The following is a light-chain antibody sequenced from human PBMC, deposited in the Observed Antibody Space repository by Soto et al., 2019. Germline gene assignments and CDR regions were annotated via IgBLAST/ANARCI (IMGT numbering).Light chain of an antibody. CDR3: QQRNIWHPVT. Sequence: EIVLTQSPSTLSLSPGERATLSCRASQSIGGYLAWYQQKPGQAPRLLIYDASTRATGIPARFSGSGSGTDITLTISSIEPEDFAVYYCQQRNIWHPVTFGQGTRLEIK. J-gene: IGKJ5*01. CDR2: DAS. V-gene: IGKV3-11*01. CDR1: QSIGGY.